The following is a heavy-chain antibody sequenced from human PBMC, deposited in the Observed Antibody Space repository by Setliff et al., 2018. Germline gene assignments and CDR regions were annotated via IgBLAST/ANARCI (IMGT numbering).Heavy chain of an antibody. CDR2: INSGGSST. D-gene: IGHD3-16*01. V-gene: IGHV3-23*01. CDR1: GFTFSSSS. CDR3: AKVPIWGSVDY. Sequence: PGGSLRLSCAASGFTFSSSSMTWVRQAPGKGLEWVSAINSGGSSTYYADSVKGRFTISRDNSKNTLYLQMNSLRAEDTAIYYCAKVPIWGSVDYWGQGTLVTVS. J-gene: IGHJ4*02.